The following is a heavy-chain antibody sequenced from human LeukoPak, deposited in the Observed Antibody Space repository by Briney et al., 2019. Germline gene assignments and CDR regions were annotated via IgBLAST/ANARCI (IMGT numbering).Heavy chain of an antibody. CDR2: ISWNSGHI. V-gene: IGHV3-9*03. D-gene: IGHD5-24*01. J-gene: IGHJ6*03. CDR3: TRRAEMATNDYYYYMDV. CDR1: GFSFPDYA. Sequence: GGSLRLSCAASGFSFPDYAMHWVRQAPGKGLEWVSGISWNSGHIVYADSVKGRFTISRDNSKNTLYLQMGSLRAEDMSVYYCTRRAEMATNDYYYYMDVWGKGTTVTVSS.